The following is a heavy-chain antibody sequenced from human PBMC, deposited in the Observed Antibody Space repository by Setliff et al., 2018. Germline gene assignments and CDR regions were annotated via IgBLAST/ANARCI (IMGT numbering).Heavy chain of an antibody. CDR2: INGGNGNT. CDR1: GYTFTNYA. D-gene: IGHD3-9*01. V-gene: IGHV1-3*01. CDR3: ARETYDILTGYTYWYFDL. Sequence: ASVKVSCKASGYTFTNYALHWLRQAPGQRLEWMAYINGGNGNTHYSQKFRGRVTVTRDTSASTVFMELSTLRSEDTAVYYCARETYDILTGYTYWYFDLWGHGTLVTVSS. J-gene: IGHJ2*01.